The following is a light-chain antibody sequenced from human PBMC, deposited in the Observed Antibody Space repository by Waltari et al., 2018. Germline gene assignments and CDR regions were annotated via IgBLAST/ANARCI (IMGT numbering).Light chain of an antibody. CDR1: QGVSSN. CDR2: DTS. J-gene: IGKJ1*01. Sequence: EIVLTQSPATLSLSRGERDPLSCRASQGVSSNLAWYQQKPGQAPRLLIYDTSNGATGIPARFSGSGSGTDFTLTISSLEPEDFAVYYCQQRSNWRTFGQGTKVEIK. V-gene: IGKV3-11*01. CDR3: QQRSNWRT.